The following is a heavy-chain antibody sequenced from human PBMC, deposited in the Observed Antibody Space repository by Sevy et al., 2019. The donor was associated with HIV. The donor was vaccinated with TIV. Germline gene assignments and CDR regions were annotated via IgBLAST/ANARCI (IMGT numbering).Heavy chain of an antibody. V-gene: IGHV3-23*01. CDR2: ISGSGGST. Sequence: GGSLRLSCTASGFTFSSYDMNWVRQAPGKGLEWVSGISGSGGSTYYADSVKGRFTISRDNSKNTLYLQMNSLRAEDTAVYYCAKDVYDSSGYYPMGAFDIWGQGTMVTVSS. CDR3: AKDVYDSSGYYPMGAFDI. D-gene: IGHD3-22*01. J-gene: IGHJ3*02. CDR1: GFTFSSYD.